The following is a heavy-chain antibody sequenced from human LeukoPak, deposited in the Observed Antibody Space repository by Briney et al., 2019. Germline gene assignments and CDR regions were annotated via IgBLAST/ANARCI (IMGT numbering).Heavy chain of an antibody. CDR3: ARDYDILTGYSNWFDP. CDR2: INPNSGGT. Sequence: GASVKVSCKASGYTFTGYYMHWVRQAPGQGLEWMGWINPNSGGTNYAQKFQGRFTMTRDTSISTAYMELSRLRSDDTAVYYCARDYDILTGYSNWFDPWGQGTLVTVSS. D-gene: IGHD3-9*01. J-gene: IGHJ5*02. CDR1: GYTFTGYY. V-gene: IGHV1-2*02.